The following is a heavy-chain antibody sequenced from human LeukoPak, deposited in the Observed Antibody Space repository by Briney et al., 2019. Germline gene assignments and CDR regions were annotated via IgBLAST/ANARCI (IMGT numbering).Heavy chain of an antibody. J-gene: IGHJ4*02. CDR2: ISWNSGSI. Sequence: PGGSLRLSCAASGFIFDDYAMHWVRQAPGKGLEWVSGISWNSGSIGYADSVKGRFTISRDNSKNTLYLQMNSLRAEDTAVYYCAKDRGAVAGIDYWGQGTLVTVSS. D-gene: IGHD6-19*01. CDR1: GFIFDDYA. V-gene: IGHV3-9*01. CDR3: AKDRGAVAGIDY.